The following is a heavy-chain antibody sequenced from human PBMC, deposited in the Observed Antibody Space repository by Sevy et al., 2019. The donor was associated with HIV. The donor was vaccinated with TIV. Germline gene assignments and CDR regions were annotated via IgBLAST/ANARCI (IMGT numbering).Heavy chain of an antibody. CDR2: ISYDGSNK. Sequence: GGSLRLSCAASGFTVSSKYMSWVRQAPGKGLEWVALISYDGSNKYYADSVKGRFTISRDKSKNTLYLQMNSLRGEDTAVYYCAKDQGAHYYYGMDVWGQGTTVTVSS. CDR1: GFTVSSKY. V-gene: IGHV3-30*18. CDR3: AKDQGAHYYYGMDV. J-gene: IGHJ6*02.